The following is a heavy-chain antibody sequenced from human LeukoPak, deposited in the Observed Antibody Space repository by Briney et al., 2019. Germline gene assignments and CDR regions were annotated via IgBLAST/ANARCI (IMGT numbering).Heavy chain of an antibody. V-gene: IGHV4-30-2*01. CDR1: GGSISSGGYY. Sequence: SETLSLTCTVSGGSISSGGYYWSWIRQPPGKGPEWIGYIYHSGSTYYNPSLKSRVTISVDRSKNQFSLKLSSVTAADTAVYYCARELRFPYYYYGMDVWGQGTTVTVSS. D-gene: IGHD4-17*01. CDR2: IYHSGST. J-gene: IGHJ6*02. CDR3: ARELRFPYYYYGMDV.